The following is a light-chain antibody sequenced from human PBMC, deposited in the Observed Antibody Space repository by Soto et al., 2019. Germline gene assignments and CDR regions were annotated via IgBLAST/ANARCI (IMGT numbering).Light chain of an antibody. V-gene: IGLV2-14*01. CDR1: RSDVGAYNY. J-gene: IGLJ1*01. Sequence: QSVLTQPASVSGSPGQSITISCTGTRSDVGAYNYVSWYQQHPGKAPKLMIYEVSYRPSGVSDRFSGSKSGNTASLTISGLQAEDEADYYCCSYTTSSTRVFGTGTKLTVL. CDR2: EVS. CDR3: CSYTTSSTRV.